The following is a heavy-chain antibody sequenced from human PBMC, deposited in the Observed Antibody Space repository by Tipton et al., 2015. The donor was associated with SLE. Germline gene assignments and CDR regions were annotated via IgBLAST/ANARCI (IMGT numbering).Heavy chain of an antibody. D-gene: IGHD3-10*01. CDR2: INHSGST. V-gene: IGHV4-34*01. J-gene: IGHJ6*02. CDR3: ARGGSVRDYYYYGMDV. CDR1: GGSFSGYY. Sequence: TLSLTCAVYGGSFSGYYWSWIRQPPGKGLEWIGEINHSGSTSYTPSLKSRVTISEDTSKNQFSLKLSSVTAAGTAVYYCARGGSVRDYYYYGMDVWGQGTAVSVPS.